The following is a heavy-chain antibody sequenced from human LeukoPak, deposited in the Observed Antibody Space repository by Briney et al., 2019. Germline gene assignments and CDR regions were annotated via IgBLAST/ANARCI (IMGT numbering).Heavy chain of an antibody. V-gene: IGHV4-31*03. CDR2: IYYSGST. CDR1: GGSISSGGYY. D-gene: IGHD5-18*01. CDR3: AREARYSYGSQVDY. Sequence: SETLSLTCTVSGGSISSGGYYWSWIRQHPGKGLEWIGYIYYSGSTYYNPSLKSRVTISVDTSKNQFSLKLGSVTAADTAVYYCAREARYSYGSQVDYWGQGTLVTVSS. J-gene: IGHJ4*02.